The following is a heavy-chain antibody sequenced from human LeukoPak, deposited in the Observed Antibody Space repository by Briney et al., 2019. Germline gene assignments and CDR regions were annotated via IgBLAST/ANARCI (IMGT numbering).Heavy chain of an antibody. Sequence: GESLKISCKGSGYSLNSYWIGWVRQMPGKGLEWMGIIYPGDSDTRYIPSFQGQVTISADKSISTAYLQWSSLKASDSAIYYCARLGMGNNGWYNWFDPWGQGTLVTVSS. J-gene: IGHJ5*02. D-gene: IGHD6-19*01. V-gene: IGHV5-51*01. CDR2: IYPGDSDT. CDR1: GYSLNSYW. CDR3: ARLGMGNNGWYNWFDP.